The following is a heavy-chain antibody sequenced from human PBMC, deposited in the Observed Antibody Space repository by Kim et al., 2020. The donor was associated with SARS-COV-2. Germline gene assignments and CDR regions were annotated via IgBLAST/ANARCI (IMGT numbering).Heavy chain of an antibody. CDR2: IYYSGST. D-gene: IGHD6-19*01. CDR3: ARDPFYSSGWQGDAFDI. Sequence: SETLSLTCTVSGGSISSYYWSWIRQPPGKGLEWIGYIYYSGSTNYNPSLKSRVTISVDTSKNQFSLKLSSVTAADTAVYYCARDPFYSSGWQGDAFDICGQGTMVTVSS. J-gene: IGHJ3*02. V-gene: IGHV4-59*12. CDR1: GGSISSYY.